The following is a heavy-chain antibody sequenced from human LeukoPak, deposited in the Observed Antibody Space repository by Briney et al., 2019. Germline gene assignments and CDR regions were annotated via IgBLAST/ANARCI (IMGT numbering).Heavy chain of an antibody. J-gene: IGHJ4*02. D-gene: IGHD6-19*01. CDR1: GYTFTSYG. CDR2: ISAYKGNT. Sequence: ASVKVSCKASGYTFTSYGISWVRQAPGQGLEWMGWISAYKGNTNYAQKLQGRVTMTTDTSTSTAYMELRSLRSDDSAVYYCARDLENSSGRDLDYWGQGTLVTVSS. CDR3: ARDLENSSGRDLDY. V-gene: IGHV1-18*01.